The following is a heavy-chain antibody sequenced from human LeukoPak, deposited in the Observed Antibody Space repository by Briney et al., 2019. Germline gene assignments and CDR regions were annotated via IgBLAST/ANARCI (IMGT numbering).Heavy chain of an antibody. CDR1: GFTVSSNY. CDR2: IYSGGST. J-gene: IGHJ4*02. CDR3: ARGYYDSSGYVDY. V-gene: IGHV3-53*04. Sequence: PPGGSLILSCAASGFTVSSNYMSWVRQAPGKGLEWVSVIYSGGSTYYADSVKGRFTISRHNSKNTLYLQMNSLRAEDTAVYYCARGYYDSSGYVDYWGQGTLVTVSS. D-gene: IGHD3-22*01.